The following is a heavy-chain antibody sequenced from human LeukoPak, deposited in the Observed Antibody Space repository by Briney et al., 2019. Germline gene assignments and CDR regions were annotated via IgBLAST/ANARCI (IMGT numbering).Heavy chain of an antibody. V-gene: IGHV5-51*01. CDR2: INPSDSDT. Sequence: GESLKISCKGSGYSFTSYWIAWVRQMPGRGLEWMVIINPSDSDTRYSPTFQGQVTISADKSISTAYLQWSSLKASDSAMYYCARAWNFDYWGQGTLVTVSS. J-gene: IGHJ4*02. D-gene: IGHD1-1*01. CDR1: GYSFTSYW. CDR3: ARAWNFDY.